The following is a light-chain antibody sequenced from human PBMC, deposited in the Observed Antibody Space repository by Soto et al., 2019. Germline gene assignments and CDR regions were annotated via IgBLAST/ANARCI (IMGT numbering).Light chain of an antibody. CDR1: HSIANW. CDR2: DAS. J-gene: IGKJ5*01. Sequence: DIQMTQSPSTLSASVGDRVTITCRTSHSIANWLAWYQQKPGKAPKLLIYDASSLESGVPLRFSGSGSGTDFTFTISSLQPEDIATYYCQQFEDFPRAIIFGQGTRLEIK. CDR3: QQFEDFPRAII. V-gene: IGKV1-5*01.